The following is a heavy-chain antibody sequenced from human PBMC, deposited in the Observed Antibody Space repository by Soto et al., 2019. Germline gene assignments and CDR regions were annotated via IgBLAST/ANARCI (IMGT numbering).Heavy chain of an antibody. CDR1: GYTFTSYG. D-gene: IGHD3-22*01. CDR2: ISAYNGNT. J-gene: IGHJ6*02. V-gene: IGHV1-18*04. CDR3: ARDGDSGGYFYYSGMDV. Sequence: ASVNVSCKASGYTFTSYGISWVRQAPGQGLEWMGWISAYNGNTNYAQKLQGRVTMTTDTSTSTAYMELRSLRSDDTAVYYCARDGDSGGYFYYSGMDVWGQGTTVTVSS.